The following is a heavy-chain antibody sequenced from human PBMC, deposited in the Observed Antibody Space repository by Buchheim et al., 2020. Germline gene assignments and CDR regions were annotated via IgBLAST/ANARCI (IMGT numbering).Heavy chain of an antibody. V-gene: IGHV3-49*03. CDR1: GFTFGDYA. CDR2: IRSKAYGGTT. J-gene: IGHJ4*02. CDR3: TTNSYDSSGYYSHDYYFDY. D-gene: IGHD3-22*01. Sequence: EVQLVESGGGLVQPGRSLRLSCTASGFTFGDYAMSWFRQAPGKGLEWVGFIRSKAYGGTTEYAASVKGRFTIPRDDSKSIAYLQMNSLKTEDTAVYYCTTNSYDSSGYYSHDYYFDYWGQGTL.